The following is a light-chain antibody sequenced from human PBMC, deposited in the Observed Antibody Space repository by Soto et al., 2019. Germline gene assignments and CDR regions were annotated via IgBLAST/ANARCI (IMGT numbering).Light chain of an antibody. CDR3: QQYNKWPLT. V-gene: IGKV1-39*01. CDR1: QSISSH. CDR2: GAS. Sequence: DIQMTQSPSSLSASIGDRVTITCRASQSISSHLNWYQHKPGKAPKLLIFGASSLQFGVPSRFSGSGSGTDFTLTISGLHPEDFAVYYCQQYNKWPLTFGGGTKVEIK. J-gene: IGKJ4*01.